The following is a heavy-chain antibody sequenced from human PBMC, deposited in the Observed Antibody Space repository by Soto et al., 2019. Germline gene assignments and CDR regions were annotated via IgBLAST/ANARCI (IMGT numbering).Heavy chain of an antibody. J-gene: IGHJ3*02. CDR2: INPITGGT. V-gene: IGHV1-2*02. CDR3: AREHSEYYYDSSGYSLGAFDI. CDR1: GYTFTAYY. D-gene: IGHD3-22*01. Sequence: GASVKVSCKASGYTFTAYYIHWVRQAPGQGLEWMGWINPITGGTNYAPNLQGRVTMTRDTSISTAYMELSSLRSDDTAVYYCAREHSEYYYDSSGYSLGAFDIWGQGTMVTVSS.